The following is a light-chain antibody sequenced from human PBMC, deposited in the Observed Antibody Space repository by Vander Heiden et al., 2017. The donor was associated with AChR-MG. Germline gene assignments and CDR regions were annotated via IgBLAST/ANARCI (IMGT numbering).Light chain of an antibody. CDR1: SSNIGSNT. V-gene: IGLV1-44*01. J-gene: IGLJ3*02. Sequence: QSVLTQPPSASVTPGQRVTISCSGSSSNIGSNTVNWYQQLPGTAPKLLIVSNNQRPSGVPDRFSGSKSGTSASLEISGLQSEDEADDYCAAWDDSLNGWVFGGGTKLTVL. CDR2: SNN. CDR3: AAWDDSLNGWV.